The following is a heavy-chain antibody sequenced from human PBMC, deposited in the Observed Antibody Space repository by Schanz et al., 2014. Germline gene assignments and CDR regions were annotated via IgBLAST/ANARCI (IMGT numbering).Heavy chain of an antibody. J-gene: IGHJ4*02. Sequence: QVHLVQSGAEVKKPGSSMKVSCKASGGTFTSYTIDWVRQAPGQGLEWMGRIIPILGIANYAQKFQGRVTITADRSTSTAYMELSSLRSEDTAVYYCARGYGDSPTDFWGQGTLVTVSS. CDR3: ARGYGDSPTDF. CDR1: GGTFTSYT. V-gene: IGHV1-69*02. D-gene: IGHD4-17*01. CDR2: IIPILGIA.